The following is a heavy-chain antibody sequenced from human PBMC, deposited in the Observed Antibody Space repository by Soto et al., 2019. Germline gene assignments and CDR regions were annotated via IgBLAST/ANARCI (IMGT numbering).Heavy chain of an antibody. CDR1: GGTFSSYA. J-gene: IGHJ4*02. V-gene: IGHV1-69*13. Sequence: SVKVSCKASGGTFSSYAISWVRQAPGQGLECMGGIIPIFGTANYAQTFQGRVTITADESTSTAYMELSSLRSEDTAVYYCASKVVGATYFDYWGQGTLVTVSS. CDR3: ASKVVGATYFDY. D-gene: IGHD1-26*01. CDR2: IIPIFGTA.